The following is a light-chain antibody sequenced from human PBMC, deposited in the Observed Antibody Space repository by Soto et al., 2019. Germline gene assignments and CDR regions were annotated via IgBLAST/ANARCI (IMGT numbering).Light chain of an antibody. V-gene: IGLV1-40*01. CDR1: SSNIGADFD. Sequence: QSGLTQPPSESGAPGQRITISCTGSSSNIGADFDVYCYQQLPGAAPKLLIYGNTNRPSGVPDRFSGSKSGTSASLAITGLQAEDEADYYCQSYDRSLTGVIGTGTKVTVL. CDR2: GNT. J-gene: IGLJ1*01. CDR3: QSYDRSLTGV.